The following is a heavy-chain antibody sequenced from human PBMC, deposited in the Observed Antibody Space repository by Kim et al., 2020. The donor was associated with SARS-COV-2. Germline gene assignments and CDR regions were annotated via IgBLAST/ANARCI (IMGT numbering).Heavy chain of an antibody. V-gene: IGHV1-46*01. CDR2: INPSGGST. Sequence: ASVKVSCKASGYTFTSYYMHWVRQAPGQGLEWMGIINPSGGSTSYAQKFQGRVTMTRDTSTSTVYMELSSLRSEDTAVYYCARVRFPGGRWFGESALDYWGQGTLVTVSS. J-gene: IGHJ4*02. CDR3: ARVRFPGGRWFGESALDY. CDR1: GYTFTSYY. D-gene: IGHD3-10*01.